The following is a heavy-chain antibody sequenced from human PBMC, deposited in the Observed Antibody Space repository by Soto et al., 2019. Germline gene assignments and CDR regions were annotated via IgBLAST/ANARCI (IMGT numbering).Heavy chain of an antibody. D-gene: IGHD2-2*01. Sequence: QVQLQESGPGLVKPSETLSLTCTVSGGSISSYYWSWIRQPPGKGLEWIGCIYYSGSTNYNPSLTSRVTISVDTSKNQFSLKLSSVTAADTAVYYCARRVVPAATRNWFDPWGQGTLVTVSS. CDR2: IYYSGST. CDR3: ARRVVPAATRNWFDP. J-gene: IGHJ5*02. V-gene: IGHV4-59*08. CDR1: GGSISSYY.